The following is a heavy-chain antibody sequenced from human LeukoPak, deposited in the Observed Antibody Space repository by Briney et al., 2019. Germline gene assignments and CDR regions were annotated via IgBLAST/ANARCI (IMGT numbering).Heavy chain of an antibody. CDR1: GFTVSSKY. CDR3: AKDMVRGVIITSYYYYYGMDV. D-gene: IGHD3-10*01. V-gene: IGHV3-53*01. CDR2: IFSGDDT. J-gene: IGHJ6*02. Sequence: GGSLRLSCAASGFTVSSKYMSWVRQAPGKGLEWVSVIFSGDDTYYADSVKGRFTISRDNSKNTLYLQMNSLRAEDTAVYYCAKDMVRGVIITSYYYYYGMDVWGQGTTVTVSS.